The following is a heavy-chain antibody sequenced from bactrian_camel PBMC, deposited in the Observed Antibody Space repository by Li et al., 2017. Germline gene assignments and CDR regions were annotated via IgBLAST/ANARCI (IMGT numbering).Heavy chain of an antibody. Sequence: VQLVESGGGLVQPGGSLRLSCAASGFSLTTPVMSWVRQAPGKGLEWVSAINKDGSTYYSKSVKGRFTISRDNAKNTLYLEMSSLKPGDTGVYFYAAGGTWLTSHYWGQGTQVTVS. J-gene: IGHJ4*01. CDR2: INKDGST. V-gene: IGHV3S10*01. CDR1: GFSLTTPV. CDR3: AAGGTWLTSHY. D-gene: IGHD6*01.